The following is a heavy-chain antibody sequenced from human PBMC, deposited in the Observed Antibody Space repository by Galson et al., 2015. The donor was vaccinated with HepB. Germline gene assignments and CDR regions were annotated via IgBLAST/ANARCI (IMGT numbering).Heavy chain of an antibody. CDR2: ISYDGSNK. Sequence: SLRLSCAASGFTFSSYAMHWVRQAPGKGLEWVAVISYDGSNKYYADSVKGRFTISRDNSKNTLYLQMNSLRAEDTAVYYCARDYASSWYFNQYYGMDVWGQGTTVTVSS. J-gene: IGHJ6*02. V-gene: IGHV3-30*04. D-gene: IGHD6-13*01. CDR1: GFTFSSYA. CDR3: ARDYASSWYFNQYYGMDV.